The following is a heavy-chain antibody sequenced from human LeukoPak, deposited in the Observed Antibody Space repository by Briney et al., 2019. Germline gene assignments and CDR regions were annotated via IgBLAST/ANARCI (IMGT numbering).Heavy chain of an antibody. CDR1: GFTFSSYG. D-gene: IGHD3-22*01. CDR3: TKDGLYSSGYYPPSRAYYYYMDV. J-gene: IGHJ6*03. V-gene: IGHV3-33*06. Sequence: PGGSLRLSCAASGFTFSSYGMHWVRQAPGKGLEWVAVIWYDGSNKYYADSVKGRFTISRDNSKNTLYLQMNSLRAEDTAVYYCTKDGLYSSGYYPPSRAYYYYMDVWGKGTTVTVSS. CDR2: IWYDGSNK.